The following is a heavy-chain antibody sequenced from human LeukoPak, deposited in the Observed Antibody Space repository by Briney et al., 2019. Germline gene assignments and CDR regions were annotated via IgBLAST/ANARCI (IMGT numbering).Heavy chain of an antibody. Sequence: ASVKVSCKASGYTFTSYGISWVRQAPGQGLEWMGWISAYNGNTNYAQKLQGRITMTTDTSTSTAYMELRSLRSDDTAVYYCARPLFNYYDTPPAFDIWGQGTMVTVSS. D-gene: IGHD3-22*01. CDR2: ISAYNGNT. CDR1: GYTFTSYG. V-gene: IGHV1-18*01. J-gene: IGHJ3*02. CDR3: ARPLFNYYDTPPAFDI.